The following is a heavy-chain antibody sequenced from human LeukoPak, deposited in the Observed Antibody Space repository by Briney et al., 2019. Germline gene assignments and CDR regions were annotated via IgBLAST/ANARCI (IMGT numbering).Heavy chain of an antibody. J-gene: IGHJ4*02. Sequence: ASVKVSCKASGYPFTSDDINWVRQATGQGLEWMGWMNPNSGGYTVYGQNFQGRVTLTRDTSTRTAYMEVDNLRSEDAAVYYCARTRRQNNGGHFDYWGQGTLVTVSS. CDR1: GYPFTSDD. V-gene: IGHV1-8*02. CDR2: MNPNSGGYT. CDR3: ARTRRQNNGGHFDY. D-gene: IGHD4-23*01.